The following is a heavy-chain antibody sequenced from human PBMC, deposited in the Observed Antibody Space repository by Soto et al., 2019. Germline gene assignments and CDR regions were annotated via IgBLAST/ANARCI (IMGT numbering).Heavy chain of an antibody. V-gene: IGHV4-30-4*01. CDR1: GGSISSGDYY. CDR3: ARGGPVDTAMGMGCWFGP. Sequence: PSETLSLTCTVSGGSISSGDYYWSWIRQPPGKGLEWIGYIYYSGSTYYNPSLKSRVTISVDTSKNQFSLKLSSVTAADTVVYYCARGGPVDTAMGMGCWFGPWGQGTLVTVSS. D-gene: IGHD5-18*01. CDR2: IYYSGST. J-gene: IGHJ5*02.